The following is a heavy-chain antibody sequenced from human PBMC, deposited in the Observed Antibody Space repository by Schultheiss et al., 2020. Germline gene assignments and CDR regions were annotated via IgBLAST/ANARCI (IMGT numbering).Heavy chain of an antibody. J-gene: IGHJ4*02. D-gene: IGHD2-2*01. CDR3: ARSHNYALDD. CDR2: IYYTGST. V-gene: IGHV4-59*01. Sequence: SETLSLTCTVSGGSISSYYWSWIRQPPGKGLEWIGYIYYTGSTSYNPSLKSRVTISVDTSKNQFSLKLNSVTAADTAVYYCARSHNYALDDWGQGTLVTVSS. CDR1: GGSISSYY.